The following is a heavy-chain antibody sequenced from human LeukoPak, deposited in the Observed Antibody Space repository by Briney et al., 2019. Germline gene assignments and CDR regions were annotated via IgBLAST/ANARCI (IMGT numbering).Heavy chain of an antibody. CDR2: IYPRDGST. Sequence: GASVKVSCKASGYSFTNNYMHWVRQAPGQGLEWMGMIYPRDGSTSYAQRFQDRVTVTRDTSTSTVHMELSGLRAEDTALYYCARGQEGFDYWGQGTLVTVPS. V-gene: IGHV1-46*01. CDR3: ARGQEGFDY. J-gene: IGHJ4*02. CDR1: GYSFTNNY.